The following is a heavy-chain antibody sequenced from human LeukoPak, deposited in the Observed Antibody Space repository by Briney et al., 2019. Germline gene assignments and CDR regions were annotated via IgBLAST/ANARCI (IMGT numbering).Heavy chain of an antibody. CDR1: GGSIRSYY. V-gene: IGHV4-59*01. D-gene: IGHD5-12*01. CDR2: IYYSGST. CDR3: ARDLPLSGTFDI. Sequence: SETLSLTCTVSGGSIRSYYWSWIRQPPGKGLEWIGYIYYSGSTNYNPSLKSRVSISVDTSKNQFSLKLSSVTAADTAVYYCARDLPLSGTFDIWGQGTMVTVSS. J-gene: IGHJ3*02.